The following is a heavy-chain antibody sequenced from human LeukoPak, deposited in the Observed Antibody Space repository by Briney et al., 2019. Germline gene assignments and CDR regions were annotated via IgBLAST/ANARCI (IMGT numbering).Heavy chain of an antibody. Sequence: PSETLSLTCTVSGGSISSGSYYWSWIRQPAGKGLEWIGRIYTSGSTNYNPSLKSRVTISVDTSKNQFFLKLSSVTAADTAVYYCASEYYDFRAWDYWGQGTLVTVSS. J-gene: IGHJ4*02. CDR1: GGSISSGSYY. CDR2: IYTSGST. V-gene: IGHV4-61*02. CDR3: ASEYYDFRAWDY. D-gene: IGHD3-3*01.